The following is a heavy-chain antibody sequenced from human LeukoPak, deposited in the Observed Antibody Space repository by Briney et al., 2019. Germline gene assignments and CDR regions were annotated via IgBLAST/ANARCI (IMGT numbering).Heavy chain of an antibody. CDR3: AKDRSGRESGNQRDDY. J-gene: IGHJ4*02. Sequence: SETLSLTCAVYGGAFSGYYWGWIRPPPRKGLEWIGENNHSGSTNYNPSLKSRVTISVDTSKNQFSLKLSSVTAADTAVYYCAKDRSGRESGNQRDDYWGQGTLVTVSS. CDR1: GGAFSGYY. D-gene: IGHD1-14*01. CDR2: NNHSGST. V-gene: IGHV4-34*01.